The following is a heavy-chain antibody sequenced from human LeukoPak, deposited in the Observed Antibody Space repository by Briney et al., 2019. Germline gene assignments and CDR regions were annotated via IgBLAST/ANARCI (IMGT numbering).Heavy chain of an antibody. CDR1: GVAISSGGYY. Sequence: PSQTLSLSCTVSGVAISSGGYYWSCIRPHPGKGLEWIRYIYYSGRTYYNPSLTSRVTISVDTSKHQFSLKLSSLTAADTAVYYCAREGAIFGEPYYYYYMDVWGKGTTATVSS. J-gene: IGHJ6*03. CDR2: IYYSGRT. V-gene: IGHV4-31*03. CDR3: AREGAIFGEPYYYYYMDV. D-gene: IGHD3-3*01.